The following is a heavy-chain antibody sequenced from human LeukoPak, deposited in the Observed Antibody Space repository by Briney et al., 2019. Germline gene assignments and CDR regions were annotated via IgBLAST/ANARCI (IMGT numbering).Heavy chain of an antibody. D-gene: IGHD5-12*01. Sequence: PGGSLRLSCSASGFTFDDYAMHWVRQAPGEGLEWVSLISGDGGSTYYADSVKGRFTISRDNSTNSLYLQMNSLRTEDTALYYCAKDIYSGYDNDAFDIWGQGTMVTVSS. V-gene: IGHV3-43*02. J-gene: IGHJ3*02. CDR2: ISGDGGST. CDR3: AKDIYSGYDNDAFDI. CDR1: GFTFDDYA.